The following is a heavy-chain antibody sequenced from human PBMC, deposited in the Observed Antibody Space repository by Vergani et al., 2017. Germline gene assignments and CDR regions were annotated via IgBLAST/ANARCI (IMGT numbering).Heavy chain of an antibody. CDR2: ISGSGGST. Sequence: EVQLLESGGGLVQPGGSLRLSCAASGFTFSSYAMSWVRQAPGKGLEWVSAISGSGGSTYYADSVKGRFTISRDNSKNTLYLQMNSLRAEDKAVYYCATDPSFIITFQGWGQGTLVTVSS. CDR3: ATDPSFIITFQG. D-gene: IGHD3-16*01. J-gene: IGHJ4*02. CDR1: GFTFSSYA. V-gene: IGHV3-23*01.